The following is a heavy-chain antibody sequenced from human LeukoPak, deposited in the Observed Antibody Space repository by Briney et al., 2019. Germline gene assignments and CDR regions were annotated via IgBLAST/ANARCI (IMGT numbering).Heavy chain of an antibody. V-gene: IGHV4-39*07. CDR2: IYYSGST. Sequence: SETLSLTCTVSGGSISSSGYSWGWIRQPPGKGMEWIGSIYYSGSTYYNPSLKSRATISVDTSKNQFSLKLSSVTAADTAVYYCARGYGSGAGMGYAFDIWGQGTMVTVSS. CDR1: GGSISSSGYS. D-gene: IGHD7-27*01. CDR3: ARGYGSGAGMGYAFDI. J-gene: IGHJ3*02.